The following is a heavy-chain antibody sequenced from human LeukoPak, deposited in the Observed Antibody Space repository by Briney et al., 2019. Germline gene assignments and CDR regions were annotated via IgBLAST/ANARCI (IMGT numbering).Heavy chain of an antibody. D-gene: IGHD2-2*01. CDR2: INHSGST. Sequence: SETLSLTRAVYRGSFSGYYWSGIRQPPAKGLEWIGEINHSGSTNYNPSLKSRVTISVDTSKNQFSLKPSSVTAADTAVYYCAGGIIVVVPAARYNSGAPHRFDPWGQGTLVTVSS. J-gene: IGHJ5*02. CDR1: RGSFSGYY. V-gene: IGHV4-34*01. CDR3: AGGIIVVVPAARYNSGAPHRFDP.